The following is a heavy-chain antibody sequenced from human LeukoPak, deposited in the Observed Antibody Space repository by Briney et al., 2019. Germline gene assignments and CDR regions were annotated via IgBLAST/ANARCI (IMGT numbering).Heavy chain of an antibody. Sequence: GGSLRLSCAASGFTFNNAWMSWVRQAPGKGLEWVGRIKSKTEGGTTDYAASVKGRFTISRDNSKNTLYLQMNSLKTEDTAVYYCARFAGKGDPLDYWGQGTLVTVSS. CDR3: ARFAGKGDPLDY. CDR1: GFTFNNAW. D-gene: IGHD1-1*01. J-gene: IGHJ4*02. V-gene: IGHV3-15*01. CDR2: IKSKTEGGTT.